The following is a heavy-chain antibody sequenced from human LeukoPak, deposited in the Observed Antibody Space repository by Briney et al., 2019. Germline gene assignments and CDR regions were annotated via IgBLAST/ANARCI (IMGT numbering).Heavy chain of an antibody. J-gene: IGHJ4*02. V-gene: IGHV4-38-2*02. D-gene: IGHD2-2*01. Sequence: KASETLSLTCTVSGYSISSGYYWGWIRQPPGKGLEWIGSIYHSGSTYYNPSLKSRVTISVDTSKNQFSLKLSSVTAADTAVYYCARDIRRSSTAAIDYWGQGTLVTVSS. CDR1: GYSISSGYY. CDR3: ARDIRRSSTAAIDY. CDR2: IYHSGST.